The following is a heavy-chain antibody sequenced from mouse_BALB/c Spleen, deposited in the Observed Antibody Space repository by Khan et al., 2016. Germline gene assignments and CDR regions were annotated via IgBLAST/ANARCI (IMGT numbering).Heavy chain of an antibody. D-gene: IGHD2-12*01. Sequence: EVQLLETGGGLVQPGGSRGLSCEGSGCTFSGFWMSWVRQTPGKTLEWIGDINSDGSATNYAPSIKDRVTIFRDNDKSTLYMQMSSVRSEDTATYFCMRYDSYDWYFDVCGAGTTVTVSS. CDR3: MRYDSYDWYFDV. V-gene: IGHV11-2*02. CDR2: INSDGSAT. CDR1: GCTFSGFW. J-gene: IGHJ1*01.